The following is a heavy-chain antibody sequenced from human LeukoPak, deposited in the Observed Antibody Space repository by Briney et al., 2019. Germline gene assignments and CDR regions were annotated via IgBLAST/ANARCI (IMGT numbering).Heavy chain of an antibody. J-gene: IGHJ3*02. CDR2: IYYSGST. D-gene: IGHD1-26*01. CDR1: GGSISSGDYY. CDR3: ARWELGDAFDI. Sequence: MTSETLSLTCTVSGGSISSGDYYWSWIRQPPGKGLEWIGYIYYSGSTNYNPSLKSRVTISVDTSKNQFSLKLSSVTAADTAVYYCARWELGDAFDIWGQGTMVTVSS. V-gene: IGHV4-61*08.